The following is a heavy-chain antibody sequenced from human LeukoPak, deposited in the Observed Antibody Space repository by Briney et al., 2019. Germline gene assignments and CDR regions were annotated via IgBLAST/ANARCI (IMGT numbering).Heavy chain of an antibody. Sequence: PSETLSLTCAVYGGSFSGYYWSWLRQPPGKGLEWIGEINHSGSTNYNPSLKSRVTISVDTSKNQFSLKLSSVTAADTAVYYCARDSIPLAESYYHHYGLDVWGQGTTVSVSS. CDR1: GGSFSGYY. CDR3: ARDSIPLAESYYHHYGLDV. CDR2: INHSGST. D-gene: IGHD2/OR15-2a*01. V-gene: IGHV4-34*01. J-gene: IGHJ6*02.